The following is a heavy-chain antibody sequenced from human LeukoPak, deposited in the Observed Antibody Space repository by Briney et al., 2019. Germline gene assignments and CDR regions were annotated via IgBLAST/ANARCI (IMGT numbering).Heavy chain of an antibody. CDR1: EFTVRSNY. Sequence: GGSLRLSCVASEFTVRSNYMTWVRQAPGKGLEWVSILHTGGNTYNADSVKGRFTISRDGSKNTVYLQMNSLRAEDTAVYYCARVRITMLRGRNDFYYMDVWGKGTTVIVTS. D-gene: IGHD3-10*01. CDR2: LHTGGNT. J-gene: IGHJ6*03. V-gene: IGHV3-53*01. CDR3: ARVRITMLRGRNDFYYMDV.